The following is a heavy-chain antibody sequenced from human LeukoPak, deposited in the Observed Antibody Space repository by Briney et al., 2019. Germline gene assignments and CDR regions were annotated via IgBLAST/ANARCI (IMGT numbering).Heavy chain of an antibody. CDR2: ISGDGGTT. V-gene: IGHV3-43*02. Sequence: PGESLTLTWAASGCTFADYDRHWVRQPPVKGLEWISLISGDGGTTYYPDSVKGRLTNSTDNSTISLYLQMNRLRIEDTALYYCAKSSAAAYNWFDPWGQGTLVTVSS. CDR1: GCTFADYD. D-gene: IGHD6-13*01. J-gene: IGHJ5*02. CDR3: AKSSAAAYNWFDP.